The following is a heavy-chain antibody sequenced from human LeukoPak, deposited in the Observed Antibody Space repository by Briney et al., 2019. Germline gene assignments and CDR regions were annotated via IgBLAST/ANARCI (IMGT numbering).Heavy chain of an antibody. CDR1: GFTFSSYS. V-gene: IGHV3-48*01. Sequence: GGSLRLSCAASGFTFSSYSMNWVRQAPGKGLEWVSYISSSSSTIYYADSVKGRFTISRDNSKNTLYLQMNSLRAEDTAVYYCAKEGVVVPAEIDYWGQGTLVTVSS. J-gene: IGHJ4*02. CDR3: AKEGVVVPAEIDY. CDR2: ISSSSSTI. D-gene: IGHD2-2*01.